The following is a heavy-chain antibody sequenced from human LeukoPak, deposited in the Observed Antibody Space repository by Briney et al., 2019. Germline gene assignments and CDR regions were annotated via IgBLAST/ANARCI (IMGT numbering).Heavy chain of an antibody. CDR2: ISHDGINT. CDR1: RFSFSNYA. Sequence: GRSLRLSCAASRFSFSNYAMHWVRQDSGRGLEWLAVISHDGINTYYADSVKGRFTISRDNSKNTLYLQLNSLRAEDTAVYYCARGSGYYWYYYYMDVWGKGTTVTISS. J-gene: IGHJ6*03. D-gene: IGHD3-22*01. CDR3: ARGSGYYWYYYYMDV. V-gene: IGHV3-30*03.